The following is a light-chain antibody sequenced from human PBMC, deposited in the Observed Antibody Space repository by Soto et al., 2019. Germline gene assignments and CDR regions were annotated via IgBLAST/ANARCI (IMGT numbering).Light chain of an antibody. CDR2: LNSDGSH. CDR3: QTWVTGPPWV. V-gene: IGLV4-69*01. CDR1: SGHSTYA. J-gene: IGLJ3*02. Sequence: QPVLTQSPSASASLGASVKLTCTLSSGHSTYAIAWHQQQPEKGTRYLMKLNSDGSHSKGDGIPDRFSGSSSGAERYLSISSLQSEDEADYYCQTWVTGPPWVFGGGTKLTVL.